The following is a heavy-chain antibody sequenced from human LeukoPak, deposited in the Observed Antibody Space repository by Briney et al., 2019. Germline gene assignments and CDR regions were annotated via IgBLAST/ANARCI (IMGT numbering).Heavy chain of an antibody. D-gene: IGHD7-27*01. J-gene: IGHJ4*02. Sequence: GGSLRLSCAASGFTFSNAWMNWVRQAPGKGLEWAGRIKSKTDGGTTDYAAPVKGRFTISRDDSKHTLYLQVNSLKTEDTAVYYCTTGNWGSFSYWGQGTLVTVSS. V-gene: IGHV3-15*01. CDR2: IKSKTDGGTT. CDR3: TTGNWGSFSY. CDR1: GFTFSNAW.